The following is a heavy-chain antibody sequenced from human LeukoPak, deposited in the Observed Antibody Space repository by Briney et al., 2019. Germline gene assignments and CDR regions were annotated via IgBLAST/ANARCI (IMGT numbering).Heavy chain of an antibody. CDR1: GFTFSSYA. CDR2: ISGSGAST. D-gene: IGHD2-2*01. CDR3: AKDYCSSTSCYYFDY. Sequence: GGSLRLSCAASGFTFSSYAMKWVRQAPGKGLEWVSTISGSGASTYYADSVKGRFTISRDNSQNTLYLQMNSLRAEDTAVYYCAKDYCSSTSCYYFDYWGQGTLVTVSS. V-gene: IGHV3-23*01. J-gene: IGHJ4*02.